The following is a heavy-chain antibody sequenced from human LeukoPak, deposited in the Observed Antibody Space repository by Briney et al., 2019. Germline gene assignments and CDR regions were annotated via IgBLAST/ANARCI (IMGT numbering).Heavy chain of an antibody. CDR2: ISSSGSNI. D-gene: IGHD6-19*01. Sequence: GGSLRLSCAASGFTFSSYEMNWVRQAPGKGLEWVSYISSSGSNIYYADSVKGRFTISRDNAKNTLYLQMNSLRAEDTAVYYCAKAARSTSGWYEDWGQGTLVTVSS. V-gene: IGHV3-48*03. J-gene: IGHJ4*02. CDR3: AKAARSTSGWYED. CDR1: GFTFSSYE.